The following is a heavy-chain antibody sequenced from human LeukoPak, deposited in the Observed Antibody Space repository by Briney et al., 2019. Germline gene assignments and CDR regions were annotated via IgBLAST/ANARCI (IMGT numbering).Heavy chain of an antibody. CDR2: ISRGGDLT. CDR3: AARPGEVAVPYDY. D-gene: IGHD2-15*01. V-gene: IGHV3-23*01. CDR1: GFTFSTYT. J-gene: IGHJ4*02. Sequence: GRSLRLAYAASGFTFSTYTMTWVRQAPGKGLECDSLISRGGDLTYYADSVKGRFTISRDSSKNTLYLQMHSLRAEDTAVYYCAARPGEVAVPYDYWGQGTLVTVSS.